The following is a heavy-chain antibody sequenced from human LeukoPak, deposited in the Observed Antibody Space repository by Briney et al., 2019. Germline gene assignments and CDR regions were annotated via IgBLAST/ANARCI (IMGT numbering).Heavy chain of an antibody. Sequence: GRSLRLSCAASGFTFSSYAMHWVRQAPGKGLEWVAVISYDGSNKYYADSVKGRFTISRDNSKNTLYLQMNSLRAEDTAVYYCARDRTQLRRSAELVFWGQGTLVTVSS. CDR3: ARDRTQLRRSAELVF. CDR1: GFTFSSYA. V-gene: IGHV3-30*04. D-gene: IGHD2-2*01. CDR2: ISYDGSNK. J-gene: IGHJ4*02.